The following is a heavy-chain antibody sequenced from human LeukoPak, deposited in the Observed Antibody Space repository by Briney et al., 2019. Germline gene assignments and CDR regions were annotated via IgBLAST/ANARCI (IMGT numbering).Heavy chain of an antibody. CDR1: GFTFSTYS. J-gene: IGHJ6*02. CDR3: ARVLFGYYGVDV. V-gene: IGHV3-21*01. Sequence: GGSLRLSCAASGFTFSTYSMNWVRQAPGKGLEWVSSISGSSDYIFYADSVRGRFTMSRDNAKNSLYLQMNSLRAEDTAVYYCARVLFGYYGVDVWGQGTTVTVSS. CDR2: ISGSSDYI. D-gene: IGHD3-3*01.